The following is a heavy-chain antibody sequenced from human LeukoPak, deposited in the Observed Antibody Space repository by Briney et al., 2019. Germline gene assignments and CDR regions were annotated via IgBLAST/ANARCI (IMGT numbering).Heavy chain of an antibody. CDR3: GREDYYDSRCDREFDY. J-gene: IGHJ4*02. Sequence: SETLSLTCTVSGGSISGGDYYWSWIRQPPGKGLEWIGYIYYSGSTYYNPSLKSRVTISVDMSKNQFSLKLSSVTAADTAVYYCGREDYYDSRCDREFDYWGQGTLVTVSS. CDR1: GGSISGGDYY. V-gene: IGHV4-30-4*01. CDR2: IYYSGST. D-gene: IGHD3-22*01.